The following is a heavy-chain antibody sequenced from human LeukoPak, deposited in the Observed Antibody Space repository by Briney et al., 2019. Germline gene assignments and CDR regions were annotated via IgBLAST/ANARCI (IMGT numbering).Heavy chain of an antibody. CDR1: GLTFSSYA. Sequence: GGSLRLSCAASGLTFSSYAMHWVRQAPGKGLEWVAVISYDGSNKYYADSVKGRFTISRDNSKNTLYLQMNSLRAEDTAVYYCARGPEIFGADYWGQGTLVTVSS. CDR3: ARGPEIFGADY. CDR2: ISYDGSNK. D-gene: IGHD3-3*01. J-gene: IGHJ4*02. V-gene: IGHV3-30-3*01.